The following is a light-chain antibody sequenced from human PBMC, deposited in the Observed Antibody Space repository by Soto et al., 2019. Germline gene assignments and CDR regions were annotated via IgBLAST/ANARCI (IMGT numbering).Light chain of an antibody. CDR1: QSVGSSY. J-gene: IGKJ4*01. V-gene: IGKV3D-20*02. Sequence: EIVLTQSPGTLSLSPGERATLSCRPSQSVGSSYLAWYQQKPDQAPRPLIYGASSRATGIPDRFSGRGYGTDFTLTISSREPEDFAVYYCQQRSNWPPLTFGGGTKVEIK. CDR2: GAS. CDR3: QQRSNWPPLT.